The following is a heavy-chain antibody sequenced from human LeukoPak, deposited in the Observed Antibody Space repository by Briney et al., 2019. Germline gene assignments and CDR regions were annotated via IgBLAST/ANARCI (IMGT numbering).Heavy chain of an antibody. CDR1: KYNFTSYW. CDR3: ARLYTGYSSGWYDY. J-gene: IGHJ4*02. V-gene: IGHV5-51*01. CDR2: IYPGDSDT. D-gene: IGHD6-19*01. Sequence: GESLKISCKGSKYNFTSYWIGWVRQMPGKGLEWMGIIYPGDSDTTYGPSFQGQVTISVDKSITTAYLQWSSLKASDTAMYYCARLYTGYSSGWYDYWGQGTLVTVSS.